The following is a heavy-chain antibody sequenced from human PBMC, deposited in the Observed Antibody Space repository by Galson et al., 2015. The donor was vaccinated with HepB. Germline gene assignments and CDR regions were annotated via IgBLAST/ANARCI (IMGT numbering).Heavy chain of an antibody. Sequence: SVKVSCKASGGTFSSYAISWVRQAPGQGLEWMGGIIPIFGTANYAQKFQGRVTVTADESTSTAYMELSSLRSEDTAVYYCAREGGITTVVRNYWYFDLWGRGTLVTVSS. J-gene: IGHJ2*01. V-gene: IGHV1-69*13. CDR3: AREGGITTVVRNYWYFDL. D-gene: IGHD4-23*01. CDR1: GGTFSSYA. CDR2: IIPIFGTA.